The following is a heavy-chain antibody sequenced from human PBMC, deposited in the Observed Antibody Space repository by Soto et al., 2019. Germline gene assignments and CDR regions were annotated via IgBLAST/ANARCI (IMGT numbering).Heavy chain of an antibody. CDR2: ISYDGSNK. CDR1: GFTFSSYG. J-gene: IGHJ6*02. Sequence: QVQLVESGGGVVQPGRSLRLSCAASGFTFSSYGMHWVRQAPGKGLEWVAVISYDGSNKYYADSVKGRFTISRDSSKNTLYLQMNSLRAEDTAVYYCAKELGSSGWYDYYYYGMDVWGQGTTVTVSS. V-gene: IGHV3-30*18. CDR3: AKELGSSGWYDYYYYGMDV. D-gene: IGHD6-19*01.